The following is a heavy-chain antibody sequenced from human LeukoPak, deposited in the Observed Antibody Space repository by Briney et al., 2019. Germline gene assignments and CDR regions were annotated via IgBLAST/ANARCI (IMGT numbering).Heavy chain of an antibody. CDR1: GGSISSSSYY. J-gene: IGHJ4*02. Sequence: SETLSLTCTVSGGSISSSSYYWGWIRQPPGKGLEWIGSIYYGGSTYYNPSLKSRVTISVDTSKNQFSLKLSSVTAADTAVYYCATSRKWGQGTLVTVSS. CDR2: IYYGGST. CDR3: ATSRK. D-gene: IGHD6-6*01. V-gene: IGHV4-39*07.